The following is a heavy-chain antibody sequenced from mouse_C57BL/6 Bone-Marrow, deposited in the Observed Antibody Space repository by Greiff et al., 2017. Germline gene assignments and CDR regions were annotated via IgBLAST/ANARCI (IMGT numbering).Heavy chain of an antibody. J-gene: IGHJ2*01. Sequence: VQLQQPGAELVKPGASVKLSCKASGYTFTSYWMQWVKQRPGQGLEWIGEIDPSDSYTNYNQKFKGQATLTVDTSSSTAYMQLSSLTSEDSAVYYCARGGPYYWGQGTTLTVSS. CDR2: IDPSDSYT. V-gene: IGHV1-50*01. CDR3: ARGGPYY. CDR1: GYTFTSYW.